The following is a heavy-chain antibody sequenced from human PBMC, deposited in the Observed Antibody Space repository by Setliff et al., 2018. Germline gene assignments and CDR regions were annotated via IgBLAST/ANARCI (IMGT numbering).Heavy chain of an antibody. CDR3: AKDGSDFYWYFDV. V-gene: IGHV3-30*02. D-gene: IGHD2-21*02. Sequence: GGSLRLSCAASGFTFSGYGMHWVRQAPGKGLEWVAVIRDDGGNEDYADSVKGRFIISRDNSKNTLYLQMNSLRHEDTAVYYCAKDGSDFYWYFDVWGRGALVTVS. CDR2: IRDDGGNE. CDR1: GFTFSGYG. J-gene: IGHJ2*01.